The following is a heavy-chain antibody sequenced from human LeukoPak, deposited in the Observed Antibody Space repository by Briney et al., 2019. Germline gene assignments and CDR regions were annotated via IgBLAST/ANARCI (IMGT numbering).Heavy chain of an antibody. Sequence: KPGGSLRLSCAASGFTFSNAWMSWVRQAPGKGPEWVGRIKSKTDGGTTDYAAPVKGRFTISRDDSKNTLYLQMNSLKTEDTAVYYCTTDTLQDDYSDYDEPLGRYWGQGTLVTVSS. D-gene: IGHD4-11*01. CDR3: TTDTLQDDYSDYDEPLGRY. V-gene: IGHV3-15*01. CDR1: GFTFSNAW. J-gene: IGHJ4*02. CDR2: IKSKTDGGTT.